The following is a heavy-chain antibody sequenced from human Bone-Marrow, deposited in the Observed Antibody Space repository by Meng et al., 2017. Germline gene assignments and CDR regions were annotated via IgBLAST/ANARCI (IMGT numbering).Heavy chain of an antibody. V-gene: IGHV1-2*06. D-gene: IGHD6-13*01. J-gene: IGHJ4*02. Sequence: VQLVHVGPERTKPGASVTLSCKPSGYNCPDYWLPWLRRAPGQGLEWMGRIDPKSGDTHYAQRFQGRVTMTGDTSISTAYMELSGLRSDDTAMYYCARDEDISAAGKLFGDYWGQGTLVTVSS. CDR2: IDPKSGDT. CDR1: GYNCPDYW. CDR3: ARDEDISAAGKLFGDY.